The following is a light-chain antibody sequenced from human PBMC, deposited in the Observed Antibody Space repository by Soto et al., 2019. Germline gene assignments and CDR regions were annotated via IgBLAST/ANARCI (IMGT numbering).Light chain of an antibody. J-gene: IGKJ1*01. Sequence: EIVLTQSPATLSLSPWERATLSCRASPSVTNYLAWYQQKPGQAPRLLIYGASSRATGIPDNFSGSGSGTDFTLTISRLEPEDFAVYFCQHTQTFGQGTNVDIK. V-gene: IGKV3-20*01. CDR3: QHTQT. CDR2: GAS. CDR1: PSVTNY.